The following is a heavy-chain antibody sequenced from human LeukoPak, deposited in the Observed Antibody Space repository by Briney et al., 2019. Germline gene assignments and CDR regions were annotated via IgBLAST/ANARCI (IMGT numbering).Heavy chain of an antibody. CDR3: ATVQERYDYVWDSYRSFFDH. J-gene: IGHJ4*02. CDR1: GGSISSGGYY. D-gene: IGHD3-16*02. CDR2: IYYSGST. V-gene: IGHV4-31*03. Sequence: PSETLSLTCTVSGGSISSGGYYWSWIRQHPGKGLEWIGYIYYSGSTYYNPSLKSRVTISVDTSKNQFSLKLSSVTAADTVVYFCATVQERYDYVWDSYRSFFDHWGQGTLVTVSS.